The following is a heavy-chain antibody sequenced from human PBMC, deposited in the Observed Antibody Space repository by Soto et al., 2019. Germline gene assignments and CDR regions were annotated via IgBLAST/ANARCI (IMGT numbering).Heavy chain of an antibody. D-gene: IGHD3-22*01. V-gene: IGHV3-48*02. Sequence: PGGSLRLSCVASEFIFSTYNMNWVRQAPGKGLEWISYINSNSKGIYYADSVKGRFTISRDNAKNSLYLQMNSLRDDDTAVYYYARDDVDGRGYLWGQETLVTVSS. CDR3: ARDDVDGRGYL. J-gene: IGHJ4*02. CDR1: EFIFSTYN. CDR2: INSNSKGI.